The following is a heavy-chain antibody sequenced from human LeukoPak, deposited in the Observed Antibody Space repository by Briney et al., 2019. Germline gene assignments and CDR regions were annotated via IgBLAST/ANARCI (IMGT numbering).Heavy chain of an antibody. CDR1: GGSISSYY. CDR3: ARTTEGGYTYDYFYYYYMDV. J-gene: IGHJ6*03. Sequence: SETLSLTCTVSGGSISSYYWSWIRQPPGKGLEWIGYIYYSGSTNYNPSLKSRVTISVDTSKNQLSLKLSSLTAADTAVYYCARTTEGGYTYDYFYYYYMDVWGKGTTVTISS. CDR2: IYYSGST. V-gene: IGHV4-59*01. D-gene: IGHD5-18*01.